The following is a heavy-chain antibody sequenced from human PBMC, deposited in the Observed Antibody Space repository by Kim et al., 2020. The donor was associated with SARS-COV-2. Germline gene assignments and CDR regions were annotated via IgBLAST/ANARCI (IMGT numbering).Heavy chain of an antibody. D-gene: IGHD6-19*01. CDR2: IWYDGSNK. Sequence: GGSLRLSCAASGFTFSSYGMHWVRQAPGKGLEWVAVIWYDGSNKYYADSVKGRFTISRDNSKNTLYLQMNSLRAEDTAVYYCARDSGTVAGLDYWGQGTLVTVSS. CDR1: GFTFSSYG. CDR3: ARDSGTVAGLDY. J-gene: IGHJ4*02. V-gene: IGHV3-33*01.